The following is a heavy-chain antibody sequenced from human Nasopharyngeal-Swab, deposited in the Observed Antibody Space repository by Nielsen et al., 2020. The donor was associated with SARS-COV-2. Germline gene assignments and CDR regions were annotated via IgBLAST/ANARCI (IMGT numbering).Heavy chain of an antibody. V-gene: IGHV3-30*03. CDR3: AREEIIFGATPSY. J-gene: IGHJ4*02. Sequence: GGSLRLSCAVSGFTLTRYGMHWVRQAPGKGLEWVAVISYDGSNKYYADSVKGRFTISRDNSKNTLYLQMNSLRAEDTAVYYCAREEIIFGATPSYWGQGTLVTVSS. CDR2: ISYDGSNK. D-gene: IGHD1-26*01. CDR1: GFTLTRYG.